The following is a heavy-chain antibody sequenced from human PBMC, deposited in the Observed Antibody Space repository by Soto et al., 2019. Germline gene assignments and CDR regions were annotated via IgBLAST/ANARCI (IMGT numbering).Heavy chain of an antibody. Sequence: PSETLSLTCTVSGGSVSGGSYYWSWIRQPPGKGLEWIGYIYYSGSTNYNPSLKSRVTISVDTSKNQFSLKLSSVTAADTAVYYCARDLYCSSTSCYSPTYDYWGQGTLVTVSS. J-gene: IGHJ4*02. CDR3: ARDLYCSSTSCYSPTYDY. CDR1: GGSVSGGSYY. CDR2: IYYSGST. D-gene: IGHD2-2*01. V-gene: IGHV4-61*01.